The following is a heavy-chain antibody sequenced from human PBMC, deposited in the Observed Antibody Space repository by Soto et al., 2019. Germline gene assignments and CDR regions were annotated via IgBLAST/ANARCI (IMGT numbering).Heavy chain of an antibody. CDR3: TYGMASSTGPIY. V-gene: IGHV2-5*01. CDR2: IYFTYVK. Sequence: QITLRESGPTLVKPTQTLTLTCSFSGFSPTTDAVGLAWIRKPPGKALEWLAVIYFTYVKQSKPSLSGILTVTKETSKDQVTVTMDNVDPVYTGTYYRTYGMASSTGPIYWGTGILVTVSS. J-gene: IGHJ4*02. CDR1: GFSPTTDAVG. D-gene: IGHD6-6*01.